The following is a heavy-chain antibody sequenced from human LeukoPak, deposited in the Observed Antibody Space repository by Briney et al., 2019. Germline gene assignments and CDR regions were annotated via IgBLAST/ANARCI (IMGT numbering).Heavy chain of an antibody. CDR2: IKQDGSEK. V-gene: IGHV3-7*01. Sequence: PGGSLRLSCAASGFTFSSYGMHWVRQAPGKGLEWVANIKQDGSEKYYVDSVKGRFTISRDNAKNSLYLQMNSLRAEDTAVYYCAREYTVTHFDYWGQGTLVTVSS. D-gene: IGHD4-17*01. CDR3: AREYTVTHFDY. CDR1: GFTFSSYG. J-gene: IGHJ4*02.